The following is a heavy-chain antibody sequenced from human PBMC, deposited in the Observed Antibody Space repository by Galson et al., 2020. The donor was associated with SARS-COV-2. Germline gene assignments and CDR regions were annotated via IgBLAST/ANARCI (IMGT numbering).Heavy chain of an antibody. V-gene: IGHV3-30*04. D-gene: IGHD3-22*01. J-gene: IGHJ4*02. CDR2: ISYDGSNK. Sequence: GGSLSLSCAASGFTFSSYAMRWVRQAPGKGLEWVAVISYDGSNKYYADPVKGRFTISRDYSKNTLYLQMNSLRAEDTAVYYCARPSSGYYYDYFYYWCPGGLFAFSS. CDR1: GFTFSSYA. CDR3: ARPSSGYYYDYFYY.